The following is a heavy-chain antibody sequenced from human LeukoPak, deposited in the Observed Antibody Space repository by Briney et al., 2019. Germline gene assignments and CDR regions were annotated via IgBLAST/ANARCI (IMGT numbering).Heavy chain of an antibody. CDR2: ISSTSSYI. D-gene: IGHD4-23*01. V-gene: IGHV3-21*01. CDR1: GFTFSSYT. J-gene: IGHJ5*02. CDR3: ARDRDYGGNSGDYTFDP. Sequence: GGSLRLSCAASGFTFSSYTMNWVRQAPGKGLEWVSSISSTSSYINYAGSVKGRFTISRDNAKNSLYLQMNSLRAEDTAVYYCARDRDYGGNSGDYTFDPWGQGTLVTVSS.